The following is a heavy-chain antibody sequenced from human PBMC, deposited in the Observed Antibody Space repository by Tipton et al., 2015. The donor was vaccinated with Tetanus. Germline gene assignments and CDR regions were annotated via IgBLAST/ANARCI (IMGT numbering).Heavy chain of an antibody. CDR1: GGSISSGGYY. Sequence: TLSLTCTVSGGSISSGGYYWTWIRQHPGRGLEWIGNIYHRGNTHYNPSLKSRVTISVDTSKNQFSLQLALVTAADTAIYYCARERIEAFYYHGLDVWGPGTTVTVSS. D-gene: IGHD2-21*01. CDR2: IYHRGNT. CDR3: ARERIEAFYYHGLDV. V-gene: IGHV4-31*03. J-gene: IGHJ6*02.